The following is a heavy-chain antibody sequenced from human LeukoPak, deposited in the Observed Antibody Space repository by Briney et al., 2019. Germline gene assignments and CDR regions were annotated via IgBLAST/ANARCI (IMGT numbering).Heavy chain of an antibody. D-gene: IGHD7-27*01. V-gene: IGHV4-59*08. CDR1: GGSISSYY. Sequence: PSETLSLTCTVSGGSISSYYWSWIRQPPGKGLEWIGYIYSSGSTNYNPSLKSRVTISVDTSKNQFSLKLSSVTAADTAVYYCARSLSTSWGWGYFDYWGQGTLVTVSS. CDR2: IYSSGST. CDR3: ARSLSTSWGWGYFDY. J-gene: IGHJ4*02.